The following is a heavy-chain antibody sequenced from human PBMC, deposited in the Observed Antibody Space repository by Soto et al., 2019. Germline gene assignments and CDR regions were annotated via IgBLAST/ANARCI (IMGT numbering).Heavy chain of an antibody. Sequence: EVHLVDSGGGLVQPGGSLRLSCVASGFPFSSYWMSWVRQAPGKGLEWVANIKEDGSDKYYVDSVKGRFTISRDNSTPSLYLQMTTLRLASTALYYFLGVSLTGSWGQGTLVSVSS. CDR2: IKEDGSDK. D-gene: IGHD3-9*01. V-gene: IGHV3-7*01. CDR3: LGVSLTGS. J-gene: IGHJ5*02. CDR1: GFPFSSYW.